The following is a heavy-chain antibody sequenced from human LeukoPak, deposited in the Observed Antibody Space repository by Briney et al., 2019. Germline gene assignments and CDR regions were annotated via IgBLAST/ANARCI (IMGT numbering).Heavy chain of an antibody. Sequence: GGSLRLSCAASGFTFSSYAMSWVRQAPGKGLEWVSAISGSGGSSYYADSVKGRFTISRDNSKNTLYLQMNSLGAEDTAVYYCAREKEWLLIDYWGQGTLVTVSS. D-gene: IGHD3-3*01. J-gene: IGHJ4*02. V-gene: IGHV3-23*01. CDR2: ISGSGGSS. CDR1: GFTFSSYA. CDR3: AREKEWLLIDY.